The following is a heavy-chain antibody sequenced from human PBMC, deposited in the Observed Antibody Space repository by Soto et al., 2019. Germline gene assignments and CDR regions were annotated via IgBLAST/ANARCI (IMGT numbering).Heavy chain of an antibody. J-gene: IGHJ6*02. Sequence: SETLSLTCAVSGGSISSSNWWSWVRQPPGKGLEWIGEIYHSGSTNYNPSLKSRFTISRDNSKNSLFLQMNSLTVEDTAQYYCVRDAPNNWNDLHDYGMDVWGQGTTVTVSS. CDR1: GGSISSSNW. D-gene: IGHD1-1*01. V-gene: IGHV4-4*02. CDR2: IYHSGST. CDR3: VRDAPNNWNDLHDYGMDV.